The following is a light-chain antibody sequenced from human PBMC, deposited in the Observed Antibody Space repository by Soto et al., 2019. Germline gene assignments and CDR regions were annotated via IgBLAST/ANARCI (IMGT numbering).Light chain of an antibody. V-gene: IGLV2-14*03. CDR3: VSYTSSTTYV. Sequence: QSVLTQPASVSDSPGQSITISCTGTSGDVGGSNFVSWYQQRPGKPPKLIIYDVANRPSGVSNRFSGSKSGSTASLIISRLQTEDEADYYCVSYTSSTTYVFGTGTKVTVL. J-gene: IGLJ1*01. CDR1: SGDVGGSNF. CDR2: DVA.